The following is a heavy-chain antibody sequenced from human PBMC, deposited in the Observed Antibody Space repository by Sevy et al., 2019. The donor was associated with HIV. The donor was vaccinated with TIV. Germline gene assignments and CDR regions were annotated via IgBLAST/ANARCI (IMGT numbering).Heavy chain of an antibody. D-gene: IGHD6-19*01. J-gene: IGHJ6*02. CDR1: GGSISDHY. CDR3: ARDTAGYSSGWYPYYNYYGLDV. CDR2: IHYLGSA. Sequence: SESLSLTCTVSGGSISDHYWNWIRQPPGKGLEWIGQIHYLGSANYNPSLKSRVTISLDTSNNRFSLKLSSVNAADSAVYYCARDTAGYSSGWYPYYNYYGLDVWGQGTTVTVSS. V-gene: IGHV4-59*11.